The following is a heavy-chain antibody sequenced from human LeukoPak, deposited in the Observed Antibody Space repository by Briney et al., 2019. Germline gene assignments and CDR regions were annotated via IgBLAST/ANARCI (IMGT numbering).Heavy chain of an antibody. J-gene: IGHJ4*02. CDR1: GFTFSSYW. D-gene: IGHD6-13*01. Sequence: GGSLRLSCAASGFTFSSYWMHWVRQAPGKGLELVSVVSGGGGTTFYADSVKSRFTISRDNSKNTLYLQLSTLRAEDTAVYYCAKSTGYSTTGRDFDSWGRGTLVTVSS. CDR3: AKSTGYSTTGRDFDS. CDR2: VSGGGGTT. V-gene: IGHV3-23*01.